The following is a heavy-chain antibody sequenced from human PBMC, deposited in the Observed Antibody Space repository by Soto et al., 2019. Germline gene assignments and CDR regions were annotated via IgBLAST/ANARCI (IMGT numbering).Heavy chain of an antibody. V-gene: IGHV5-51*01. CDR2: IYPGDSDT. CDR1: GYSFSHYW. CDR3: ARSDFWSGKFDY. D-gene: IGHD3-3*01. J-gene: IGHJ4*02. Sequence: GESLKISCKASGYSFSHYWIAWVRLTPGKGLEWMGVIYPGDSDTRYSPSFQGQVTISADTSTYTAYLQWNSLKASDTALYFCARSDFWSGKFDYWGRGTLVTVSS.